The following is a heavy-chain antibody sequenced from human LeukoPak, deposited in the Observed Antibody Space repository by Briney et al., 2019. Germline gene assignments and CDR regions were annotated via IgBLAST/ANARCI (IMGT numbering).Heavy chain of an antibody. CDR1: GFTFSSYA. J-gene: IGHJ5*02. D-gene: IGHD2-21*02. Sequence: GGSLRLFCAASGFTFSSYAMSWVSQAPGKGLEWVSAISGSGGSTYYADSVKGRFTISRDNSKNTLYLQMNSLRAEDTAVYYCAKDSSLVVTLRLAPWREGTLVTVSS. CDR3: AKDSSLVVTLRLAP. V-gene: IGHV3-23*01. CDR2: ISGSGGST.